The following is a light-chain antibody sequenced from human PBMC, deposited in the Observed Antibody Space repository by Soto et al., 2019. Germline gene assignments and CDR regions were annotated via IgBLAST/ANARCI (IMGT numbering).Light chain of an antibody. J-gene: IGLJ7*01. Sequence: QSVLTQPPSVSDAPRQRVTISCSGSSSNIGNNGVNWYQQLPGKAPKLLIYYDDLLPSGVSDRFSGSKSGTSASLAISGLQSEDEADYYCAAWDDSLTGVVFGAGTQLTVL. CDR1: SSNIGNNG. CDR2: YDD. CDR3: AAWDDSLTGVV. V-gene: IGLV1-36*01.